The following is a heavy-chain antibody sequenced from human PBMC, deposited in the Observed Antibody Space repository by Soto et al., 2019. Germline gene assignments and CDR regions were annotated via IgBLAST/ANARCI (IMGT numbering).Heavy chain of an antibody. CDR2: IYYSGST. CDR1: GGSISSSSYY. V-gene: IGHV4-39*01. D-gene: IGHD2-2*01. CDR3: ARQGIVVVPAVLDY. J-gene: IGHJ4*02. Sequence: SETLSLTCTVSGGSISSSSYYWGWIRQPPGKGLAWIGSIYYSGSTYYNPSLKSRVTISVDTSKNQFSLKLSSVTAADTAVYYCARQGIVVVPAVLDYWGQGTLVTVSS.